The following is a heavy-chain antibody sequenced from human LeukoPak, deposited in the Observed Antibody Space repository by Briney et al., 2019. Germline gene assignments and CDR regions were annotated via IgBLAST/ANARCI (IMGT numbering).Heavy chain of an antibody. Sequence: PSETLSLTCTVSGGSISSGSYYWSWIRQPAGKGLEWIGRIYTSGSTNYNPSLKSRVTISVDTSKNQFSLKLSSVTAADTAVYYCASGQTIFGVVPPAGYYYMDVWGKGTTVTVSS. V-gene: IGHV4-61*02. CDR1: GGSISSGSYY. D-gene: IGHD3-3*01. J-gene: IGHJ6*03. CDR2: IYTSGST. CDR3: ASGQTIFGVVPPAGYYYMDV.